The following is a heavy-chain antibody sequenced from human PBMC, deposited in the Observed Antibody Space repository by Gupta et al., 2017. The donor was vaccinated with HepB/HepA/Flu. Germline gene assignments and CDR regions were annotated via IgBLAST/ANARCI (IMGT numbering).Heavy chain of an antibody. CDR2: IRQDGSEK. CDR3: ARGGHWYFDL. J-gene: IGHJ2*01. Sequence: EVQLVESGGGLVQPGGSLRLSCAASGFTFSSYWMSWVRQAPGKGPEWVANIRQDGSEKYYVDSVKGRFTISRDNTKNSMYLEMNSLRAEDTAVYDCARGGHWYFDLWGRGTLVTVSS. D-gene: IGHD3-16*01. CDR1: GFTFSSYW. V-gene: IGHV3-7*01.